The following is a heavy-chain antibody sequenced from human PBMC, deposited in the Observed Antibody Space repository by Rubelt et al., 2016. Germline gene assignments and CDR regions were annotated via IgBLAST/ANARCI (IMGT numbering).Heavy chain of an antibody. CDR1: GFTFSSYG. D-gene: IGHD5-18*01. Sequence: GFTFSSYGMHWVRQAPGKGLEWVAVIWYDGSNKYYADSVKGRFTISRDNSKNTLYLQMNSLRAEDTAVYYCARELPWSPIQLWSDTPLLDYYGMDVWGQGTTVTVSS. CDR3: ARELPWSPIQLWSDTPLLDYYGMDV. V-gene: IGHV3-33*01. CDR2: IWYDGSNK. J-gene: IGHJ6*02.